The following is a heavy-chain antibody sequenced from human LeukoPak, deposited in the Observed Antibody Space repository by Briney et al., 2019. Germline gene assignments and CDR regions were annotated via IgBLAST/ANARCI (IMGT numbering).Heavy chain of an antibody. D-gene: IGHD4-17*01. Sequence: SQTLSLTCTVSGGSISSGSYYWSWIRRPAGKGLEWIGRIYTSGSTNYNPSPKSRVTISVDTSKNQFSLKLSSVTAADTAVYYCARVYGDYVDYWGQGTLVTVSS. CDR3: ARVYGDYVDY. CDR1: GGSISSGSYY. J-gene: IGHJ4*02. CDR2: IYTSGST. V-gene: IGHV4-61*02.